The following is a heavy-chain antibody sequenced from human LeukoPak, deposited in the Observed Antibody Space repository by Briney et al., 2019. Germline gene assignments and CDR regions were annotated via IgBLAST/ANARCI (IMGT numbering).Heavy chain of an antibody. CDR2: INPNSGGT. Sequence: ASVKVSCKASGYTFTGYYMHWVRQAPGQGLEWMGWINPNSGGTNYAQKFQGRVTMTRDTSISTAYMELSRLRSDNTAVYYCARELTPDRITMIVVVSGFDIWGQGTMVTVSS. V-gene: IGHV1-2*02. J-gene: IGHJ3*02. CDR3: ARELTPDRITMIVVVSGFDI. D-gene: IGHD3-22*01. CDR1: GYTFTGYY.